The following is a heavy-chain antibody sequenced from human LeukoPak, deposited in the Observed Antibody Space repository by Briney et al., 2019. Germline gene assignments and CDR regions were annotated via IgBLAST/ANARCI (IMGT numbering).Heavy chain of an antibody. Sequence: VASVKVSCKASGGTFSSYAISWVRQAPGQGLEWMGGIIPIFGTANYAQKFQGRVTITADESTSTAYMELSSLRSEDTAVYYCARVPYYYDSSGYPHYFDYWGQGTLVTVSS. V-gene: IGHV1-69*13. CDR2: IIPIFGTA. D-gene: IGHD3-22*01. J-gene: IGHJ4*02. CDR1: GGTFSSYA. CDR3: ARVPYYYDSSGYPHYFDY.